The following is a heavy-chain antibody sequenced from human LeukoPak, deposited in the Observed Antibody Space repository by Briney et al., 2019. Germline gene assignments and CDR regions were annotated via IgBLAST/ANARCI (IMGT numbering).Heavy chain of an antibody. D-gene: IGHD1-26*01. V-gene: IGHV4-59*01. CDR3: ARGLGWGATIFDY. Sequence: SETLSLTCTVSGDSITSYYWTWIRQPPGKGLEWIGYMYHSGTTSNNPSLKSRVTISVDTSKNQFSLKVRSVTAADTAVYYCARGLGWGATIFDYWGQGAPVTVSS. CDR1: GDSITSYY. CDR2: MYHSGTT. J-gene: IGHJ4*02.